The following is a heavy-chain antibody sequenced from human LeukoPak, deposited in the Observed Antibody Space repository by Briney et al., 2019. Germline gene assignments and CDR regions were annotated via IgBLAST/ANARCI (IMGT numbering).Heavy chain of an antibody. J-gene: IGHJ4*02. D-gene: IGHD2-15*01. CDR1: GGSISSSNW. CDR2: IYHSGST. V-gene: IGHV4-4*02. CDR3: ATKGYCSGDNCYSAFDY. Sequence: PSGTLSLTCAVSGGSISSSNWWSWVRQPPGKGLEWIGEIYHSGSTNYNPSLKSRVTISVDKSKNQFSLKLSSVTAADTAVYYCATKGYCSGDNCYSAFDYWGQGTLVTVSS.